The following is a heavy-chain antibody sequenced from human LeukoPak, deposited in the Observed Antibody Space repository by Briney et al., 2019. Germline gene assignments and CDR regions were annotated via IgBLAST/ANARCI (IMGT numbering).Heavy chain of an antibody. V-gene: IGHV3-11*03. D-gene: IGHD4-17*01. CDR3: ARYTVTTFVVDY. CDR1: GFTFSDYY. Sequence: GGSLRLSCAASGFTFSDYYMSWIRQAPGMGLEWVSYISSSTTYTNYADSVKGRFTISRDNAKNSLYLQMNSLRAEDTAVYYCARYTVTTFVVDYWGQGTLVTVSS. J-gene: IGHJ4*02. CDR2: ISSSTTYT.